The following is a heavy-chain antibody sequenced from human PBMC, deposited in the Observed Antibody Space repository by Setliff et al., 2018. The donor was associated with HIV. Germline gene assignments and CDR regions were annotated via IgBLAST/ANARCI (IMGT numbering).Heavy chain of an antibody. V-gene: IGHV3-66*02. D-gene: IGHD2-15*01. J-gene: IGHJ6*03. Sequence: GGSLRLSCAASGFTVSGYYMAWVRQAPGKGLEWVSTIYSGGSTYHADSVKGRFTLSRDSSKNTLSLQMNSLRPEDTAVYYCARSQGIGNYHMDVWGTGTTVTVSS. CDR2: IYSGGST. CDR1: GFTVSGYY. CDR3: ARSQGIGNYHMDV.